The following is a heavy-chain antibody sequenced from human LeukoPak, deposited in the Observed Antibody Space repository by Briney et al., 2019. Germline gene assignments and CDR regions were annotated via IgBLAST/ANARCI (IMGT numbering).Heavy chain of an antibody. V-gene: IGHV3-23*01. D-gene: IGHD4-17*01. Sequence: AGGSLRLSCEASGFTFSNYAMTWVRQAPGKGLEWVSSIRGSGASSFYADSVKGRFAMSRDNSKSTLYLQMNSLRVGDTAVYYCGRDPNGDYDGAFDFGGQGTLVTVSS. J-gene: IGHJ3*01. CDR1: GFTFSNYA. CDR2: IRGSGASS. CDR3: GRDPNGDYDGAFDF.